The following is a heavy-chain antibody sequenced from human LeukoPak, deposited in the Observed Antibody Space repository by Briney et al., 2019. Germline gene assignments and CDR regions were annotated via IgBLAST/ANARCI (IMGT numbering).Heavy chain of an antibody. CDR1: GFTFSSYG. Sequence: GGSLRLSCAASGFTFSSYGMHWVRQAPGKGLEWVAFIRYDGSNKYYADSVKGRFTISRDNSKNTLYLQMNSLRAEDTAVYYCAKEGRRLYYYDSSGDYPLGYWGQGTLVTVSS. CDR2: IRYDGSNK. D-gene: IGHD3-22*01. J-gene: IGHJ4*02. V-gene: IGHV3-30*02. CDR3: AKEGRRLYYYDSSGDYPLGY.